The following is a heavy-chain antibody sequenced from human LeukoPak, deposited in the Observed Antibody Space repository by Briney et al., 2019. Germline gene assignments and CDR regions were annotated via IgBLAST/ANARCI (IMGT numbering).Heavy chain of an antibody. Sequence: GGSLRLSCATSRFTFSSYAMSWVRQAPGEGREWGSGIGASGGSTYYEDSVKGRFTISRDNSKNKLYLQMNSLRTEATAVYYCAEAECYDILSGLDYWGQGTLVTVSS. CDR2: IGASGGST. CDR3: AEAECYDILSGLDY. V-gene: IGHV3-23*01. J-gene: IGHJ4*02. D-gene: IGHD3-9*01. CDR1: RFTFSSYA.